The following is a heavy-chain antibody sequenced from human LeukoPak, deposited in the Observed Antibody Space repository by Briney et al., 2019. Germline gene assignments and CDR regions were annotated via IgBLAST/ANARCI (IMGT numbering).Heavy chain of an antibody. Sequence: GSSVKASCKASGYTFTSYDINCVRQAAGHGLGWWGWMNPYSGNTGYAQKFQGRVTMTRNTSRSTAYMELSSLRSEDTAVYYCARGGCSSTSCLYYYYYMDVWGKGTTVTVSS. V-gene: IGHV1-8*01. CDR2: MNPYSGNT. CDR3: ARGGCSSTSCLYYYYYMDV. CDR1: GYTFTSYD. D-gene: IGHD2-2*01. J-gene: IGHJ6*03.